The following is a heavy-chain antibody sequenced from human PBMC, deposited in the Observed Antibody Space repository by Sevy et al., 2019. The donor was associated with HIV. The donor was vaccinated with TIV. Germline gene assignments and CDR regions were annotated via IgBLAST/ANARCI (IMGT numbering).Heavy chain of an antibody. V-gene: IGHV3-23*01. J-gene: IGHJ4*02. CDR1: GFTFSSYA. D-gene: IGHD3-22*01. CDR3: AKGDYYDSSGYYLHY. CDR2: ISGSGGRT. Sequence: GGSLRLSCAASGFTFSSYAMSWVRQAPGKGLEWVSAISGSGGRTYYADSVKGRFTISRDNSKNTLYLQMNSLRAEDRAVYYCAKGDYYDSSGYYLHYWGQGTLVTVSS.